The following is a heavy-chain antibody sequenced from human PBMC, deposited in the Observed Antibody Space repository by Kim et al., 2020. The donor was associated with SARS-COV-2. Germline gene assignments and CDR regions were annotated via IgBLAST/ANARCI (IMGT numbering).Heavy chain of an antibody. Sequence: GGSLRLSCAASGFTFSSYSMNWVRQAPGKGLEWVSSISSSSSYIYYADSVKGRFTISRDNAKNSLYLQMNSLRAEDTAVYYCARDSVVITRPFDYWGQGTLVTVSS. CDR2: ISSSSSYI. D-gene: IGHD3-22*01. CDR3: ARDSVVITRPFDY. CDR1: GFTFSSYS. V-gene: IGHV3-21*01. J-gene: IGHJ4*02.